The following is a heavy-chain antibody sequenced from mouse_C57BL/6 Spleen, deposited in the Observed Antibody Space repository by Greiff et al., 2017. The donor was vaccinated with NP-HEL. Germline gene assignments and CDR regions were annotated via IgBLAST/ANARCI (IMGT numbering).Heavy chain of an antibody. CDR3: THYDYDVGAMDY. J-gene: IGHJ4*01. CDR2: IDTENGDT. CDR1: GFNIKDDY. D-gene: IGHD2-4*01. Sequence: VQLQQSGAELVRPGASVKLSCTASGFNIKDDYMHWVKQRPEQGLEWIGWIDTENGDTEYASKFQGKATITADTSSNTAYLQLSSLTSEDTAVYYCTHYDYDVGAMDYWGQGTSVTVSS. V-gene: IGHV14-4*01.